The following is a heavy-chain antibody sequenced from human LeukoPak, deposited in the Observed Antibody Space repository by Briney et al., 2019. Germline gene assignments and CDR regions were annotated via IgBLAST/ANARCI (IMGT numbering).Heavy chain of an antibody. CDR2: INRNSGGT. CDR1: GYTFTGYY. CDR3: ARVRGAAAVDY. V-gene: IGHV1-2*02. J-gene: IGHJ4*02. D-gene: IGHD6-13*01. Sequence: ASLKVSCKASGYTFTGYYTHSVLQAPGQGLEWMGWINRNSGGTNYAQRFQGRFTMTNDTSISIDYMGLRRLRSDDTAVYYCARVRGAAAVDYWGQGTLVTVSS.